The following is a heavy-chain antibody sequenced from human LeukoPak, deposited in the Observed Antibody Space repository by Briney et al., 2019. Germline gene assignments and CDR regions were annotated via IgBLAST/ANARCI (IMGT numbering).Heavy chain of an antibody. V-gene: IGHV3-7*01. D-gene: IGHD5-12*01. J-gene: IGHJ3*02. CDR2: INEDGSVK. CDR1: GFTFSTSW. CDR3: ARDSGYNAFDI. Sequence: GGSLRLSCAASGFTFSTSWMTWVRQAPGKEPEWVGNINEDGSVKNYVDSVKGRSTTSRDNARNSLYLQIHSLRADDTAVYYCARDSGYNAFDIWGQGTMVTVSS.